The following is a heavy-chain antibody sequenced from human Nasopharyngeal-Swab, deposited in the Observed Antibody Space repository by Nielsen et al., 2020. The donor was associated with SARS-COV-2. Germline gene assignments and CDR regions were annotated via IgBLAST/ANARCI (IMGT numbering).Heavy chain of an antibody. CDR3: ARDLYDYSDYEGIDY. CDR1: GFTLSSYS. D-gene: IGHD4-11*01. CDR2: ISSGNNYR. V-gene: IGHV3-21*01. J-gene: IGHJ4*02. Sequence: GESLKISCAASGFTLSSYSMNWVRQAPGKGLEWVSCISSGNNYRYYADSVKGRFTISRDNAKNSVYLQMNSLRAEDTAVYYCARDLYDYSDYEGIDYWGQGTLVTVSS.